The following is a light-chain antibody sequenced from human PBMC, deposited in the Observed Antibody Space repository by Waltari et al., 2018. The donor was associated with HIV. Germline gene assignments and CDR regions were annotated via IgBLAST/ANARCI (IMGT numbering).Light chain of an antibody. V-gene: IGLV4-60*03. CDR1: AGYQLNI. CDR2: VEPSGLF. J-gene: IGLJ2*01. CDR3: ETWDNNVRV. Sequence: QPVLTQPSSVSAPLGSSVNVTCTLSAGYQLNILTLPQQRPGRAPRFLMKVEPSGLFNRGSGLTHRFSASAAGGDRTLTISNLQPEDEADYFCETWDNNVRVFGGGT.